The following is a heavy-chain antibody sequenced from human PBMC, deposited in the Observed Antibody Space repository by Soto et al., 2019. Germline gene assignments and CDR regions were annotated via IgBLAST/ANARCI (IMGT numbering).Heavy chain of an antibody. D-gene: IGHD4-4*01. CDR2: ISYDGSNK. J-gene: IGHJ2*01. V-gene: IGHV3-30-3*01. CDR1: GFTFSSYA. CDR3: ARPLWRDDYNWGYFDL. Sequence: QVQLVESGGGVVQPGRSLRLSCAASGFTFSSYAMHWVRQAPGKGLEWVAVISYDGSNKYYADSVKGRFTISRDTSKNPLYLQMNSLRAEDTAVYYCARPLWRDDYNWGYFDLWGRGTLVTVSS.